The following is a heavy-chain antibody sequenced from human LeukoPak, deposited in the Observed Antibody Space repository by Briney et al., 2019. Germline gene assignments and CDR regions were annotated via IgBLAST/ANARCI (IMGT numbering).Heavy chain of an antibody. J-gene: IGHJ4*02. D-gene: IGHD5-12*01. V-gene: IGHV3-7*01. CDR1: ASTFRSYM. CDR3: AREARYSGYDWFDY. CDR2: IKQDGSEK. Sequence: ESRTPSSSASASTFRSYMLSGVGPSPGKGLEWVANIKQDGSEKYYVDSVKGRFTVSRDNAKNSLYLQMNSLRAEDTAVYYCAREARYSGYDWFDYWGQGTLVTVSS.